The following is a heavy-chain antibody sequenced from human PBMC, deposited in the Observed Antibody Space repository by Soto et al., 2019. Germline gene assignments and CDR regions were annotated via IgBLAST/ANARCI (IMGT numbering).Heavy chain of an antibody. J-gene: IGHJ6*03. Sequence: SETLSLTCTVSGGSISSYYWSWIRQPPGKGLEWIGYIYYSGSTNYNPSLKSRVTISVDTSKNQFSLKLSSVTAADTAVYYCARVEIAAAVYYYYYMDVWGKGTTVTVSS. CDR1: GGSISSYY. D-gene: IGHD6-13*01. CDR3: ARVEIAAAVYYYYYMDV. CDR2: IYYSGST. V-gene: IGHV4-59*01.